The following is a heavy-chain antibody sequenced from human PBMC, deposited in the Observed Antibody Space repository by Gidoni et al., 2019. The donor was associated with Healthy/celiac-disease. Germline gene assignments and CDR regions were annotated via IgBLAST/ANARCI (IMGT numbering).Heavy chain of an antibody. D-gene: IGHD3-10*01. CDR3: ASIYGSGSYRGSRYGMDV. J-gene: IGHJ6*02. V-gene: IGHV4-34*01. CDR2: INHSGST. CDR1: GGSFSGYY. Sequence: QVQLQQWGAGLLKPSETLSLTCAVYGGSFSGYYWSWIRQPPGKGLEWIGEINHSGSTNYNPSLKSRVTISVDTSKNQFSLKLSSVTAADTAVYYCASIYGSGSYRGSRYGMDVWGQGTTVTVSS.